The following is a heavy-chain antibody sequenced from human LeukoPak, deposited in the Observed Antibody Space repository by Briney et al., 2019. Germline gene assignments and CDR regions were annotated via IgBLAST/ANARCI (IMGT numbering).Heavy chain of an antibody. J-gene: IGHJ6*04. CDR1: GGSFSGYY. D-gene: IGHD6-13*01. Sequence: PSETLSLTCAVYGGSFSGYYWSWIRQPPGKGLEWIGEINHSGSTNYNPSLKSRVTISVDASKNQFSLKLSSVTAADTAVNYCARGRRGANSSSWYYYYSGMDVWGEGTTVTVSS. CDR3: ARGRRGANSSSWYYYYSGMDV. V-gene: IGHV4-34*01. CDR2: INHSGST.